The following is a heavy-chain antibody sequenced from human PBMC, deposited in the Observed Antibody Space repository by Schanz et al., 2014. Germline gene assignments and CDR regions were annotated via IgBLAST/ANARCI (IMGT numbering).Heavy chain of an antibody. CDR1: GGTFSTYT. CDR3: ATSGAGYSSSWDFDY. V-gene: IGHV1-69*02. D-gene: IGHD6-13*01. CDR2: IIPILGIA. J-gene: IGHJ4*02. Sequence: QVQLVQSGAEVKKPGSSVKVSCKASGGTFSTYTISWVRQAPGQGLEWMGRIIPILGIANYAQKFQGRVPITADKSTCTAYMDVSSLRSEDTAVYYCATSGAGYSSSWDFDYWGQGTLVTVSS.